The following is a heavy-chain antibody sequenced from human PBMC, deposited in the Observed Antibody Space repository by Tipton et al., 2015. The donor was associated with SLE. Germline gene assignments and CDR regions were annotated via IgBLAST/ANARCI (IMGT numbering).Heavy chain of an antibody. CDR2: IWYDGSNK. J-gene: IGHJ6*02. CDR1: GFTFSSHG. V-gene: IGHV3-30*18. Sequence: SLRLSCAASGFTFSSHGMHWVRQAPGKGLEWVAVIWYDGSNKYYADSVKGRFTISRDNSKNTLYLQMNSLRAEETVVYYCAKDGGSYPYYGMDVWGQGTTVTVSS. CDR3: AKDGGSYPYYGMDV. D-gene: IGHD1-26*01.